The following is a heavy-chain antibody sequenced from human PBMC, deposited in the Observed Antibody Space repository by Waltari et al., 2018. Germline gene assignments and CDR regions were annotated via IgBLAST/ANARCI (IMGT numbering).Heavy chain of an antibody. CDR2: INHSGST. CDR3: ARGRPRITIFGVVITPWYFDY. CDR1: GGSFSGYY. Sequence: QVQLQQWGAGLLKPSETLSLTCAVYGGSFSGYYCSWIRQPPGKGLEWIGEINHSGSTNDNPSLKSRVTISVDTSKNQFSLKLSSVTAADTAVYYCARGRPRITIFGVVITPWYFDYWGQGTLVTVSS. V-gene: IGHV4-34*01. J-gene: IGHJ4*02. D-gene: IGHD3-3*01.